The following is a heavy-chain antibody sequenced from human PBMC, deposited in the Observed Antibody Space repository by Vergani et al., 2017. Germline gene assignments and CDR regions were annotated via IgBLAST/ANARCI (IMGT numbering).Heavy chain of an antibody. Sequence: EVQLVESGGGLVQPGGSLRLSCAASGFTFSSYDMHWVRQATGKGLEWVSAIGTAGDTYYADSVKGRFTISRDNSKNTLSLQMNSLTAEDTAIYDCAGPQGTSAYYYGGFDYWGQGILVTVSS. D-gene: IGHD3-22*01. CDR2: IGTAGDT. CDR3: AGPQGTSAYYYGGFDY. V-gene: IGHV3-13*01. CDR1: GFTFSSYD. J-gene: IGHJ4*02.